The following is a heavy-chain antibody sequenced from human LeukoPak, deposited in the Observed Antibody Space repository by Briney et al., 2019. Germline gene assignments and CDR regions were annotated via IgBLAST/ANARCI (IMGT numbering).Heavy chain of an antibody. J-gene: IGHJ5*01. Sequence: GGSLRLSCVASGFTFSNYAISWVRQAPGKGLEWVSAISGSATSTYDADSVKGRFTISKDNSKNTVYLQMTSLRAEDTAIYYCAKEKSGYYGSGSYWFDSWGQGTRVTVSS. D-gene: IGHD3-10*01. CDR2: ISGSATST. CDR3: AKEKSGYYGSGSYWFDS. CDR1: GFTFSNYA. V-gene: IGHV3-23*01.